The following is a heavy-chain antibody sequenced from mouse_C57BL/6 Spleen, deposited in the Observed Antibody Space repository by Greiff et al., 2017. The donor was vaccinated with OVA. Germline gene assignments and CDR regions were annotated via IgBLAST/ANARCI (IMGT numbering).Heavy chain of an antibody. J-gene: IGHJ4*01. D-gene: IGHD1-1*01. CDR1: GYTFTDYN. Sequence: EVQLQQSGPELVKPGASVKIPCKASGYTFTDYNMDWVKQSHGKSLEWIGDINPNNGGTIYNQKFKGKATLTVDKSSSTAYMELRSLTSEDTAVYYCARRGLHYYGSSYDAMDYWGQGTSVTVSS. V-gene: IGHV1-18*01. CDR3: ARRGLHYYGSSYDAMDY. CDR2: INPNNGGT.